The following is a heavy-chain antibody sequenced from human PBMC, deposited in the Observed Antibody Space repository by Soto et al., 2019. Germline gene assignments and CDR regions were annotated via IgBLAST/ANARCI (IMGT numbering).Heavy chain of an antibody. J-gene: IGHJ5*02. CDR2: IIPIVGTA. CDR3: ARARSVSFDP. CDR1: GGTFSSYS. Sequence: ASVKVSCKASGGTFSSYSISWVRQAPGRGLEWMGGIIPIVGTANYAQKFQGRVTITADKSTSTAYMELSSLRSEDTAVYYCARARSVSFDPWGQGTLVTVSS. V-gene: IGHV1-69*06.